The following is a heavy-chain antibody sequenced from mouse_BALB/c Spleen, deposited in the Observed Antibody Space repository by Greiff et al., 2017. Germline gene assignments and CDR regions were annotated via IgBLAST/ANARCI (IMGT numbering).Heavy chain of an antibody. CDR2: ISTYYGDA. V-gene: IGHV1S137*01. CDR3: ARWGTTVVPFDY. CDR1: GYTFTDYA. J-gene: IGHJ2*01. D-gene: IGHD1-1*01. Sequence: QVQLQQSGAELVRPGVSVKISCKGSGYTFTDYAMHWVKQSHAKSLEWIGVISTYYGDASYNQKFKGKATMTVDKSSSTAYMELARLTSEDSAIYYCARWGTTVVPFDYWGQGTTLTVSS.